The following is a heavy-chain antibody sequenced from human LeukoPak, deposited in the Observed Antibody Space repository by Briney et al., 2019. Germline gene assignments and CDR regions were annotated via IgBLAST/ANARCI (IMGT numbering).Heavy chain of an antibody. D-gene: IGHD3-10*01. J-gene: IGHJ4*02. CDR3: VKDSRRWETYYYGSGSYPE. CDR2: IRYDGSNK. CDR1: GFTFSNYG. Sequence: GGSLRLSCGASGFTFSNYGMHWVRQAPDKGLEWVTFIRYDGSNKYYADSVKGRFSISRDNSKNTLYLQMNSLRAEDTAVYYCVKDSRRWETYYYGSGSYPEWGQGTLVTVSS. V-gene: IGHV3-30*02.